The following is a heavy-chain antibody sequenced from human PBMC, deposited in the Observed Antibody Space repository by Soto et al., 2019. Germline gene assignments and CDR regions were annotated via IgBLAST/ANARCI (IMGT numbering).Heavy chain of an antibody. CDR2: ISGGSSYI. Sequence: GGSLRLSCAASGFAFNSYSINWVRQAPGKGLEWVSSISGGSSYINYADSVKGRFTISRDNAKNSLYLQMNSLRAEDTAVYYFARDLAPGWLLRSFDYWGQGTLVTVS. D-gene: IGHD5-12*01. CDR1: GFAFNSYS. J-gene: IGHJ4*02. V-gene: IGHV3-21*01. CDR3: ARDLAPGWLLRSFDY.